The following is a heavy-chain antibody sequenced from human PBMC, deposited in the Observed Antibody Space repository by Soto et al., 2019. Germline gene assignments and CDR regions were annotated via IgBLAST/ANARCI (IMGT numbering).Heavy chain of an antibody. CDR3: ARAEYCSSSTFPHPCLFMDV. V-gene: IGHV3-11*06. Sequence: LSLTCAASGFTFSDYYMSWIRQAPGKGLEWVSYISDRSSYTNHADSVKGRFTISRDNAKNSLYLQMNSLRAEDTAVYYCARAEYCSSSTFPHPCLFMDVWGQGTTVTVSS. J-gene: IGHJ6*02. CDR2: ISDRSSYT. D-gene: IGHD2-2*01. CDR1: GFTFSDYY.